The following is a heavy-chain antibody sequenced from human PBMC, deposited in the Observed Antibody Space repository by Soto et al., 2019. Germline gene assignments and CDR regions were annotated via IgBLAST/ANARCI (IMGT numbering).Heavy chain of an antibody. CDR1: GGSISSGGYY. V-gene: IGHV4-31*03. CDR2: IYYSGST. Sequence: PSETLSLTCTVSGGSISSGGYYWSWIRHHPGKGLEWIGYIYYSGSTYYNPSLKSRVTISVDTSKNQFSLKLSSVTAADTAVYYCARVIPPDYGGNSEFDPWGQGTLVTVS. CDR3: ARVIPPDYGGNSEFDP. J-gene: IGHJ5*02. D-gene: IGHD4-17*01.